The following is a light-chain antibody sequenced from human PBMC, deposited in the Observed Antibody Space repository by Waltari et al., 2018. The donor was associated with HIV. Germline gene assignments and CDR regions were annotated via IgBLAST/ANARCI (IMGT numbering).Light chain of an antibody. CDR2: DCS. Sequence: QSALTPPASVSGSPGQSITISCTGTSSDVGGYNYVTWSQRHQGKAPKIIIYDCSNRPSGVSNRFSGSKSGNRASLTISGLQAEDEADYYCSSYTSSSTRVFGGGTTVTVL. CDR3: SSYTSSSTRV. V-gene: IGLV2-14*03. CDR1: SSDVGGYNY. J-gene: IGLJ3*02.